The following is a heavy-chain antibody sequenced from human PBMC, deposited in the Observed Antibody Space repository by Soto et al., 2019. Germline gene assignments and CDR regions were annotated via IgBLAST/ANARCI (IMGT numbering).Heavy chain of an antibody. V-gene: IGHV4-4*07. CDR1: GASISSFN. CDR3: ARDRGEYTSSWFWYFSH. D-gene: IGHD6-13*01. CDR2: LNIAGTI. Sequence: SETLSLTCSVSGASISSFNWNWVRQPAGKGPEWVGRLNIAGTINYNPSLKSRITMSMDTSKNQISLHLRSVTAMDTAIYFCARDRGEYTSSWFWYFSHWGHGTLVTVSS. J-gene: IGHJ2*01.